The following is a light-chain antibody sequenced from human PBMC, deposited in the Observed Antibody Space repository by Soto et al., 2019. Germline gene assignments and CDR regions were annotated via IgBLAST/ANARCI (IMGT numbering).Light chain of an antibody. J-gene: IGKJ1*01. CDR1: REVGVD. CDR3: LQDYGDSWT. Sequence: TPMTQSPLSLSASVGEKIIITCREGREVGVDVSWYQQKPGQAPKLVIYAASNLYTGVPSRFSGRRSGTEFTLTISSLQPEDFASYYCLQDYGDSWTFGQGTKVEIE. V-gene: IGKV1-6*01. CDR2: AAS.